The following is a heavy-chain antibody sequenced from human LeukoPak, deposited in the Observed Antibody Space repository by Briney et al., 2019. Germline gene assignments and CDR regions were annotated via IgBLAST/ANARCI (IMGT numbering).Heavy chain of an antibody. Sequence: SVKVSCKASGGTFSSYAISWVRQAPGQGLEWMGGIIPIFGTANYAQKFQGRVTITTDESTSTAYMELSSLRSEDTAVYYCARVAGYYYDSSGYKKNSNWFDPWGQGTLVTVSS. D-gene: IGHD3-22*01. J-gene: IGHJ5*02. CDR1: GGTFSSYA. CDR3: ARVAGYYYDSSGYKKNSNWFDP. V-gene: IGHV1-69*05. CDR2: IIPIFGTA.